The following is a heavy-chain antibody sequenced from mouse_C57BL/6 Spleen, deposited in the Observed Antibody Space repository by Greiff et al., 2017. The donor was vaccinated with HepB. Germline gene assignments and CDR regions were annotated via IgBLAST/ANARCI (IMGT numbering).Heavy chain of an antibody. J-gene: IGHJ1*03. Sequence: VKLMESGPGLVQPSQSLSITCTVSGFSLTSYGVHWVRQSPGKGLEWLGVIWRGGSTDYNAAFMSRLSITKDNSKSHVFFKMNRLQADDTAIYCCAKEGIVWYFDVWGTGTTVTVAS. D-gene: IGHD2-12*01. V-gene: IGHV2-5*01. CDR3: AKEGIVWYFDV. CDR2: IWRGGST. CDR1: GFSLTSYG.